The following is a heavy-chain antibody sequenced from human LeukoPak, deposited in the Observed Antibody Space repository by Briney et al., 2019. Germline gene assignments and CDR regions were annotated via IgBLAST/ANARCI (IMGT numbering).Heavy chain of an antibody. D-gene: IGHD3-10*01. J-gene: IGHJ4*01. CDR1: GGSISSISYY. CDR3: ARLEYGSGSFYPDY. V-gene: IGHV4-39*01. CDR2: VYYTEIP. Sequence: SETLSLTCTVSGGSISSISYYWGWIRKPPGKGLEWIGGVYYTEIPYYNPAVKSRVTISVDTSNNRFSLKLSSVTAADTAVYYCARLEYGSGSFYPDYWGQGTLVTVSS.